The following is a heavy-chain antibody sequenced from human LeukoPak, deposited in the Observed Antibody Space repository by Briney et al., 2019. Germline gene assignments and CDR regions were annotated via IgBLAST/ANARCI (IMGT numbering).Heavy chain of an antibody. Sequence: PGGSLRLSCAASGFTFSSYAMSWVRQAPGKGLEWVSAISGSGGSTYYADSVKGRFTISRDNSKNTLYLQMNSLRAEDTAVYYCAKEGLVVTATPLWFDPRGQGILVTVSS. CDR2: ISGSGGST. D-gene: IGHD2-21*02. CDR3: AKEGLVVTATPLWFDP. CDR1: GFTFSSYA. V-gene: IGHV3-23*01. J-gene: IGHJ5*02.